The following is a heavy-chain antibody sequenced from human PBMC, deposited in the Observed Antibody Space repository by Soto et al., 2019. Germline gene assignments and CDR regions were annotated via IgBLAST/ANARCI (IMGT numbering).Heavy chain of an antibody. CDR2: ISGSGGST. Sequence: SGGSLILSCAASGFTFSSYAMSWVRQAPGKGLEWVSAISGSGGSTYYADSVKGRFTISRDNSKNTLYLQMNSLRAEDTAVYYCAKDRDIVVVVAAGFDYWGQGTLVTVSS. V-gene: IGHV3-23*01. J-gene: IGHJ4*02. D-gene: IGHD2-15*01. CDR1: GFTFSSYA. CDR3: AKDRDIVVVVAAGFDY.